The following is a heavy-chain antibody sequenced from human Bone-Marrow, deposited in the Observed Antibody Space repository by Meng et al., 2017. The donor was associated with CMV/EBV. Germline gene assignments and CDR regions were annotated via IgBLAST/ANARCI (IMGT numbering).Heavy chain of an antibody. V-gene: IGHV1-69*05. CDR2: IIPIFGTA. Sequence: SVKVSCKASGGTFSSYAISWVRQAPGQGLEWMGGIIPIFGTANYAQKFQGRVTITTDESTSTAYMELSSLRSEDTAVYYCARMSMTTVTENWFDPWGQGPLVTIYS. CDR3: ARMSMTTVTENWFDP. J-gene: IGHJ5*02. CDR1: GGTFSSYA. D-gene: IGHD4-11*01.